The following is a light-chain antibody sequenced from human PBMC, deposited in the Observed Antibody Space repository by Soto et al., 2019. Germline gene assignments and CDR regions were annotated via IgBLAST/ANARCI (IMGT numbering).Light chain of an antibody. J-gene: IGKJ2*01. CDR1: QGIRED. Sequence: DIQMTQSPSSLSASVGDRVTITCRASQGIREDLGWYQQKPGKAPKRLIYAASSLPSGVPSRFIGSGSGTEFTLTISSLQPEDFATYYCLQHNSYPFTFGQGTKLEIK. CDR3: LQHNSYPFT. CDR2: AAS. V-gene: IGKV1-17*01.